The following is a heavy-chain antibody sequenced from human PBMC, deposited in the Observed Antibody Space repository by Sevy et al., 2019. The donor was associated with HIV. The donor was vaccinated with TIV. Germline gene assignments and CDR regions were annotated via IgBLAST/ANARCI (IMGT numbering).Heavy chain of an antibody. CDR3: AKDRRGWSRHYYYYGMDV. J-gene: IGHJ6*02. D-gene: IGHD6-19*01. Sequence: GGSLRLSCAASGFTFRDYGMHWVRQAPGKGLEWMAVISYDGSNKYYADSVKGRFTISRDKSKNTLDLQMNSLRAEDMAVYYCAKDRRGWSRHYYYYGMDVWGQGTTVTVSS. CDR1: GFTFRDYG. CDR2: ISYDGSNK. V-gene: IGHV3-30*18.